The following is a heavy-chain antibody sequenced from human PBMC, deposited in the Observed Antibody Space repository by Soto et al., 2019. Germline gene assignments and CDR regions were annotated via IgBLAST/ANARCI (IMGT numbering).Heavy chain of an antibody. CDR1: GDSMSTGGYY. D-gene: IGHD6-13*01. CDR3: SRGRGSTPLRY. Sequence: QVQLQESGPGLVKPSQTLSLICTVSGDSMSTGGYYWTWIRQHPGKGLEWIGHIYTTGTTYYSPSSKSQVTMSIDKSSNRFALNLSSVTAADTAVYYCSRGRGSTPLRYWGPGALVTVSS. CDR2: IYTTGTT. J-gene: IGHJ4*02. V-gene: IGHV4-31*02.